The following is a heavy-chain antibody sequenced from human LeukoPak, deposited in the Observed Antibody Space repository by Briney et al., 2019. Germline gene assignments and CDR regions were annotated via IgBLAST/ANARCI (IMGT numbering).Heavy chain of an antibody. J-gene: IGHJ4*02. D-gene: IGHD3-22*01. CDR2: FDPEDGET. CDR3: ARTGYYDSSGYYIFDY. CDR1: GYTLTELS. Sequence: ASVKVSCKVSGYTLTELSMHWVRQAPGKGLEWMGGFDPEDGETIYAQKFQGRVTMTEDTSTDTAYMELSSLRSEDMAVYYCARTGYYDSSGYYIFDYWGQGTLVTVSS. V-gene: IGHV1-24*01.